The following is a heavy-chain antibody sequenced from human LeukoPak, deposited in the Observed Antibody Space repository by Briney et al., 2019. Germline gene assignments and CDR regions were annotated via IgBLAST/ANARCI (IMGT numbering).Heavy chain of an antibody. D-gene: IGHD1-26*01. CDR3: ARDRLVGAGPYNWFDP. CDR1: GFTFSSYA. J-gene: IGHJ5*02. CDR2: ISGSGGST. Sequence: GGSLRLSCAASGFTFSSYAMSWVRQAPGKGLEWVSAISGSGGSTYYADSVKGRFTISRDNSKNTLYLQMNSLRAEDTAVYYCARDRLVGAGPYNWFDPWGQGTLVTVSS. V-gene: IGHV3-23*01.